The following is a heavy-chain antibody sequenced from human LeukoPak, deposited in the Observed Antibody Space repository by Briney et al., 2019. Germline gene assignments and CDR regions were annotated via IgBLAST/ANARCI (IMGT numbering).Heavy chain of an antibody. Sequence: PSETLSLTCTASGGSISSYYWNWVRQPPGKGLEWIAYISDIGSINYNPSLKSRVTISLDTSKHQFSLKLISVTAADTAVYYCAGHHPRNTVDFWGQGTLVTVSS. CDR2: ISDIGSI. V-gene: IGHV4-59*08. CDR1: GGSISSYY. J-gene: IGHJ4*02. D-gene: IGHD2-8*02. CDR3: AGHHPRNTVDF.